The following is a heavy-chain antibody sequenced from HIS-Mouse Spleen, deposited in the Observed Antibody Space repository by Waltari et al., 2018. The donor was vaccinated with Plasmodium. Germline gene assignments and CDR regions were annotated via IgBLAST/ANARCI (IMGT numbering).Heavy chain of an antibody. V-gene: IGHV3-7*01. CDR3: ASSWYWYFDL. J-gene: IGHJ2*01. CDR1: GFTFSSYG. CDR2: IKQDGSEK. D-gene: IGHD6-13*01. Sequence: EVQLVESGGGLVQPGGSLRLSCAASGFTFSSYGVSWVRQAPGKGRDWVANIKQDGSEKYYVDSVKGRFTISRDNAKNSLYLQMNSLRAEDTAVYYCASSWYWYFDLWGRGTLVTVSS.